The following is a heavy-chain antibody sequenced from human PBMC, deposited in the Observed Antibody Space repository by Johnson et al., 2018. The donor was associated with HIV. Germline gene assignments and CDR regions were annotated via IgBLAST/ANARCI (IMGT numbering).Heavy chain of an antibody. V-gene: IGHV3-33*08. CDR3: ARGRYYDSSGSHAFDI. J-gene: IGHJ3*02. Sequence: QVQLVESGGGVVQPGRSLRLSCAASGFTFSSYGMHWVRQAPGKGLEWVAVIWYDGCNKYYADSVEGRFTISRDNSKNTLYLQMNSLRAEDTAVYYCARGRYYDSSGSHAFDIWGQGTMVTVSS. CDR2: IWYDGCNK. CDR1: GFTFSSYG. D-gene: IGHD3-22*01.